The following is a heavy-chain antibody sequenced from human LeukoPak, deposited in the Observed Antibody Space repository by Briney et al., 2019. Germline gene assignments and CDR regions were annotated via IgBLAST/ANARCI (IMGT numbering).Heavy chain of an antibody. V-gene: IGHV1-18*01. CDR1: GYTFTSYG. D-gene: IGHD1-14*01. CDR2: ISAYNGNT. CDR3: VREPKPDITDAMDV. J-gene: IGHJ6*02. Sequence: GASVKVSCKASGYTFTSYGISWVRQAPGQGLEWMGWISAYNGNTKYAQKLQGRVTMTTDTSTSTAYMELRSLRSDDTAVYYCVREPKPDITDAMDVWGQGTTVTVSS.